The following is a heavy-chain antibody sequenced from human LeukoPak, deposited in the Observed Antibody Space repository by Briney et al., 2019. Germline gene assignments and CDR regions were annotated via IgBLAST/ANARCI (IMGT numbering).Heavy chain of an antibody. D-gene: IGHD6-13*01. CDR3: AKRTAAVPYFYYGMDV. J-gene: IGHJ6*02. V-gene: IGHV3-23*01. CDR1: GFTFSTYA. CDR2: ISATGGST. Sequence: PGGSLRPSCAASGFTFSTYAMSWVRQVPGKGLEWVSGISATGGSTYYADSVKGRFTISRDNSKNTLYLQVNSLRAEDTAVYYCAKRTAAVPYFYYGMDVWGQGTTVTVSS.